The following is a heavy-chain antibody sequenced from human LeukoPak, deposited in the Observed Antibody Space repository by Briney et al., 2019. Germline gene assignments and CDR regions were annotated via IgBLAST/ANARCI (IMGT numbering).Heavy chain of an antibody. CDR2: ISYDGSNK. V-gene: IGHV3-30*04. CDR1: GFTFSSYA. Sequence: GGSLRLSCAASGFTFSSYAMHWVRQAPGKGLEWVAVISYDGSNKYYADSVKGRFTISRDNSKNTLYLQMTSLRAEATAVYYCARGDLFGSRSGYFAYWGQGTLVTVSS. CDR3: ARGDLFGSRSGYFAY. D-gene: IGHD6-13*01. J-gene: IGHJ4*02.